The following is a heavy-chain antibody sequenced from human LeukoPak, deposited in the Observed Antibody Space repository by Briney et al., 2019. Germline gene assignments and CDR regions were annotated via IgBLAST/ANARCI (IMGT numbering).Heavy chain of an antibody. J-gene: IGHJ6*03. D-gene: IGHD2-2*02. CDR3: ARVGPYCSSTSCYRYYYYYYMDV. CDR2: ISSSGSTI. Sequence: PGGSLRLSCAASGFTFNDYHMSWIRQAPGKGLEWVSYISSSGSTIYYADSEKGRFTISRDNAKSSLYLQMNSLRAEDTAVYYCARVGPYCSSTSCYRYYYYYYMDVWGKGTTVTVSS. CDR1: GFTFNDYH. V-gene: IGHV3-11*01.